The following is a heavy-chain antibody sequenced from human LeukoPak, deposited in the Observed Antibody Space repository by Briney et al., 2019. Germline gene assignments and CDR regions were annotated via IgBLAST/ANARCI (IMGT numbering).Heavy chain of an antibody. Sequence: GASVKVSCKASGYTFTDYHMHWVRQAPGQGLEWMGRIIPDNGGTSFAQEFQGRVTMTRDTSITTAYMELSRLTSDDTAVYYCVRENWYYDYWGQGTPVTVSS. J-gene: IGHJ4*02. CDR2: IIPDNGGT. CDR1: GYTFTDYH. D-gene: IGHD1-7*01. V-gene: IGHV1-2*02. CDR3: VRENWYYDY.